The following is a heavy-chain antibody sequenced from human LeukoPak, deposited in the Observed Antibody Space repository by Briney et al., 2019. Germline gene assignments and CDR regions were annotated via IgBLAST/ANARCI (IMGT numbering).Heavy chain of an antibody. D-gene: IGHD2-2*02. J-gene: IGHJ4*02. CDR1: RFTFSSYA. V-gene: IGHV3-23*01. CDR3: ARDPLVYM. CDR2: ISGSGGST. Sequence: GGSLRLSCAASRFTFSSYAMSWVRQAPGKGLEWVSAISGSGGSTYYADSVKGRFTISRDNAKNTVYLQMNSLRVEDTAVYYCARDPLVYMWGQGSLVTVSS.